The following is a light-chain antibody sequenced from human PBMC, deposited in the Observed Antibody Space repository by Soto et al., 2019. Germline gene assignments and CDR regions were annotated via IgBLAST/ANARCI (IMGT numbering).Light chain of an antibody. CDR3: SSYTSSSNYV. CDR1: SSDVGGYNL. Sequence: QSVLTQPASVSGSPGQSITISCTGTSSDVGGYNLVSWYQQHPGKAPKLMIYEVSNRPSGVSNRFSGSKSGNTASLTISGLQAADEADYYCSSYTSSSNYVFGTGTKVTVL. CDR2: EVS. J-gene: IGLJ1*01. V-gene: IGLV2-14*01.